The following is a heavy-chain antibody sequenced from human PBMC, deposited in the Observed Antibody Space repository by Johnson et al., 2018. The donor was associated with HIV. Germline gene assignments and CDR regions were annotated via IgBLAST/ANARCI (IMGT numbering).Heavy chain of an antibody. V-gene: IGHV3-30*18. CDR2: ISYDGSNK. J-gene: IGHJ3*02. D-gene: IGHD3-9*01. CDR3: AKDLRVFDWFNAYDAFDI. CDR1: GFTFHDYG. Sequence: QVQLVESGGGVVRPGGSLRLSCAASGFTFHDYGLNWVRQTPGKGLEWVAVISYDGSNKYYADSVKGRFTISRDNSKNTLYLQMNSLRADDTAVYYCAKDLRVFDWFNAYDAFDIWGQGTMVTVSS.